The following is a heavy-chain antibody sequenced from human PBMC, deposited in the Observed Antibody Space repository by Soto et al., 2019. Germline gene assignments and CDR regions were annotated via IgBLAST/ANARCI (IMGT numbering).Heavy chain of an antibody. CDR3: AREVQYDSGGYHELQN. V-gene: IGHV1-18*01. D-gene: IGHD3-22*01. J-gene: IGHJ1*01. CDR2: ISAYNGNT. CDR1: GYTFNNYG. Sequence: VQLVQSGAEVKKPGASVKVSCKASGYTFNNYGITWVRQAPGQGLEWLGWISAYNGNTNYAQNLHVRITLTTDTSTATAYMELRSLRSDDTAVYYCAREVQYDSGGYHELQNWGQGTLVTVSS.